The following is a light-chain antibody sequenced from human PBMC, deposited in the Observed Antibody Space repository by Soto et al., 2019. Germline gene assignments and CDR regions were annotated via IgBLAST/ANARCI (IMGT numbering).Light chain of an antibody. CDR3: AAWDDSLNGLV. V-gene: IGLV1-36*01. CDR1: SSNIGNNA. Sequence: QSVLTQPPSVSEAPRQRVTISCSGSSSNIGNNAVNWYQQLPGKAPKLIIYYDDLLPSGVSDRFSGSKSGTSASLAISGLQSEDEADYYCAAWDDSLNGLVFGTGTKLTVL. CDR2: YDD. J-gene: IGLJ1*01.